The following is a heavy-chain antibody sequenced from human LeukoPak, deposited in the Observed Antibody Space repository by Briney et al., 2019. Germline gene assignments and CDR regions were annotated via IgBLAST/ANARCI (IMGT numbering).Heavy chain of an antibody. Sequence: ASVKVSCKASGYTFTSYGISWVRQAPGQGLEWMGIINPSGGSTSYAQKFQGRVTMTRDTSTSTVYMELSSLRSEDTAVYYCARDRGLELITRFDPWGQGTLVTVSS. CDR2: INPSGGST. D-gene: IGHD1-7*01. CDR3: ARDRGLELITRFDP. J-gene: IGHJ5*02. CDR1: GYTFTSYG. V-gene: IGHV1-46*01.